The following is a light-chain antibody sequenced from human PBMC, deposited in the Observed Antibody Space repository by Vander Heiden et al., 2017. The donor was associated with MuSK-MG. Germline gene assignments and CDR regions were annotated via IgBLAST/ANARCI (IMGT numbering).Light chain of an antibody. J-gene: IGKJ1*01. CDR3: HQAKSFAWT. CDR2: AAT. Sequence: DIQMTQSPSSMSASVGDRVTITCRASQGISNWLAWYQQKPGKAPNLLIFAATRLQSAVPSRFSGSGSETDFTLTISSLQPEAFATYYCHQAKSFAWTFGPGTNVEI. CDR1: QGISNW. V-gene: IGKV1-12*01.